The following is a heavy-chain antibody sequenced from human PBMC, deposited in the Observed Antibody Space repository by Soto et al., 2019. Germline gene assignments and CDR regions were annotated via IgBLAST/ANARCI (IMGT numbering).Heavy chain of an antibody. CDR1: GFTFSTYG. J-gene: IGHJ6*03. CDR2: ISNDGIYK. Sequence: GGSLRLSCAASGFTFSTYGMHWVRQAPGKGLEWVALISNDGIYKDYADPVKGRFTISRDNSENTLYLQMTSLRLDDTAVYYCAKDVSADYMDVWGKGTTVTVSS. CDR3: AKDVSADYMDV. D-gene: IGHD6-13*01. V-gene: IGHV3-30*18.